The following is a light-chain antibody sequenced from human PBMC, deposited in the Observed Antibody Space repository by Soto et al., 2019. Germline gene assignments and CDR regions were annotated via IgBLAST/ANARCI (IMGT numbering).Light chain of an antibody. CDR2: EGS. CDR1: SSDVGSYNL. J-gene: IGLJ1*01. CDR3: CSYAGSSTYV. Sequence: QSVLTQPASVSGSPGQSITISCTGTSSDVGSYNLVSWYQQHPGKASKLMIYEGSKRPSGVSNRFSGSKSGNTASLTISGLQAEDEADYYCCSYAGSSTYVFGTGTNVTVL. V-gene: IGLV2-23*01.